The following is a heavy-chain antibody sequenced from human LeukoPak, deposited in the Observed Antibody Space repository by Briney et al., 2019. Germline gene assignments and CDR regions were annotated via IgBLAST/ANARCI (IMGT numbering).Heavy chain of an antibody. CDR1: GDSVSSSNYY. Sequence: SETLSLTCTVSGDSVSSSNYYWAWIRQPPGKGLEWIGYVSNIETTNYNPSLKSRVTISVDTSKNQFSLRLNSVTAADTAVYYCARPPHYYDTSGYSVWGQGTLVTVSS. V-gene: IGHV4-61*01. J-gene: IGHJ4*02. D-gene: IGHD3-22*01. CDR3: ARPPHYYDTSGYSV. CDR2: VSNIETT.